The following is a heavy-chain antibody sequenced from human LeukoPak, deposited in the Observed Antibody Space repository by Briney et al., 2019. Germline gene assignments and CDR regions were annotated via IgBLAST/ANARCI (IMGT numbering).Heavy chain of an antibody. J-gene: IGHJ4*02. Sequence: SETLSLTCTVSGGSISSSSYYWGWIRQPPGKGLEWIGSIYYSGSTYYNPSLKSRVTISVDTSKTHFSLKLSSVTAADTAVYYCARDHCIGGACYDYFDYWGQGTLVTVSS. CDR2: IYYSGST. D-gene: IGHD2-21*02. V-gene: IGHV4-39*07. CDR1: GGSISSSSYY. CDR3: ARDHCIGGACYDYFDY.